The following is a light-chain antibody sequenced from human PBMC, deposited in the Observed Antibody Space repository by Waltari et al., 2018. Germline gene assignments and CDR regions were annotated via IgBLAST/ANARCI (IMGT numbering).Light chain of an antibody. V-gene: IGKV3-20*01. CDR3: QQYSASTGT. CDR1: QTLNSKY. Sequence: EIVLPQSPGTMSLSPGDRATPSCRASQTLNSKYLAWYQQKPGQAPRLLIHGASSRAIGIPDRFSGSGSGTDFTLTITRLQPEDSGVYYCQQYSASTGTFGQGTKVEIK. J-gene: IGKJ1*01. CDR2: GAS.